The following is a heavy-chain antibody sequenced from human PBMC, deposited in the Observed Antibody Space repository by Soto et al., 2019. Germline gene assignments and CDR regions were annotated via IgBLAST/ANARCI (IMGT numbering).Heavy chain of an antibody. CDR1: GFTFSSYG. D-gene: IGHD2-15*01. Sequence: GGSLRLSCAASGFTFSSYGMHWVRQAPGKGLEWVAVISYDGSNKYYADSVKGRFTISRDNSKNTLYLQMNSLRAEDTAVYYCANTLNGGNNQGDYWGQGTLVTVSS. CDR3: ANTLNGGNNQGDY. V-gene: IGHV3-30*18. J-gene: IGHJ4*02. CDR2: ISYDGSNK.